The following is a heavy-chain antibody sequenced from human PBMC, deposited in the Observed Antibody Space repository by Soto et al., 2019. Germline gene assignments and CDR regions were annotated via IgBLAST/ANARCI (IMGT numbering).Heavy chain of an antibody. V-gene: IGHV1-69*13. CDR3: ARGATSSSWYSIYYYYYGMDV. J-gene: IGHJ6*02. CDR2: IIPIFGTA. Sequence: SVKVSCKASGGTFSSYAISWVRQAPGQGLEWMGGIIPIFGTANYAQKFQGRVTITADESTSTAYMELSSLRSEDTAVYYCARGATSSSWYSIYYYYYGMDVWGQGTTVTVS. D-gene: IGHD6-13*01. CDR1: GGTFSSYA.